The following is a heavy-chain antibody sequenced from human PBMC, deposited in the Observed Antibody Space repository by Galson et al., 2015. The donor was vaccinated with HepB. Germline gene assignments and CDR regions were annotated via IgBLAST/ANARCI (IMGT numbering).Heavy chain of an antibody. J-gene: IGHJ5*02. V-gene: IGHV3-7*03. CDR1: GFTFSSYW. D-gene: IGHD2-2*01. CDR2: IKQDGSEK. CDR3: ARLLGYCSSTSCFNWFDP. Sequence: SLRLSCAASGFTFSSYWMSWVRQAPGKGLEWVANIKQDGSEKYYVDPVKGRFTISRDNAKNSLYLQMNSLRAEDTAVYYCARLLGYCSSTSCFNWFDPWGQGTLVTVSS.